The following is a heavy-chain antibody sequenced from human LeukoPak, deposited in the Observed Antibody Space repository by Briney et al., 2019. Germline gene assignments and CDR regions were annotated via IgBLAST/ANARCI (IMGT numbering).Heavy chain of an antibody. CDR2: ISTYNGNT. V-gene: IGHV1-18*01. CDR1: GYTFTSYG. J-gene: IGHJ4*02. CDR3: ARQSAITMVRGVYEY. D-gene: IGHD3-10*01. Sequence: ASAKVSCKASGYTFTSYGISWVRQAPGQGLEWMGWISTYNGNTNYAQKLQGRVTMTTDTSTSTAYMELRSLRSDDTALYYCARQSAITMVRGVYEYWGQGTLVTVSS.